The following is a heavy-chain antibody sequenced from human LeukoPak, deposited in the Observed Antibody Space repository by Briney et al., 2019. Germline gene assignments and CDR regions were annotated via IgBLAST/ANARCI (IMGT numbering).Heavy chain of an antibody. D-gene: IGHD3-10*01. J-gene: IGHJ4*02. Sequence: SETLPLTCTVSSGSISSSSYYWGWIRQPPGMGLEWIGSMYYSGSTYYNPSLKSRVTISVDTSKSQFSLKLSSVTAADTAVYYCAREMRSPRGGFDYWDQGTLVTVSS. CDR1: SGSISSSSYY. CDR2: MYYSGST. CDR3: AREMRSPRGGFDY. V-gene: IGHV4-39*07.